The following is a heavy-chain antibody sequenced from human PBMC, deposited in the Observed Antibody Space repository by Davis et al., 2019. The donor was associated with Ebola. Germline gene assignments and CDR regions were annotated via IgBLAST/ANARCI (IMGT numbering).Heavy chain of an antibody. CDR1: GFTFDDYT. J-gene: IGHJ6*03. V-gene: IGHV3-43*01. D-gene: IGHD2-2*01. CDR3: ASFSSTSCYQSGFTECYYYYYYMDV. CDR2: ISWDGGST. Sequence: GESLKTSCAASGFTFDDYTMHWLRQAPGKGLEWVSLISWDGGSTYYADSVKGRFTISRDNSKNSLYLQMNSLRAEDTAVYYCASFSSTSCYQSGFTECYYYYYYMDVWGKGTTVTVSS.